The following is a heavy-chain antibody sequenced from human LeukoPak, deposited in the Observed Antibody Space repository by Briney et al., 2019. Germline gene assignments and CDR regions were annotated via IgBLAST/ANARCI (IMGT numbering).Heavy chain of an antibody. CDR3: ARDGRSFWDGGDY. CDR2: ISSSSSTI. J-gene: IGHJ4*02. V-gene: IGHV3-48*01. D-gene: IGHD3-10*01. CDR1: GFTLSSYS. Sequence: QTGGSLRLSCAASGFTLSSYSMNWVRQAPGKGLEWVSYISSSSSTIYYADSVKGRFTISRDNAKNSLYLQMNSLRAEDTAVYYCARDGRSFWDGGDYWGQGTLVTVSS.